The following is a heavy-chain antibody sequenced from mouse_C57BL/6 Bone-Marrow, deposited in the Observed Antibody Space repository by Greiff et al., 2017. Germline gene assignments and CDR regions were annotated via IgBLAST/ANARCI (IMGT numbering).Heavy chain of an antibody. Sequence: VQLQQPGAELVRPGSSVKLSCKASGYTFTSYWMHWVKQRPIQGLEWIGNIDPSDSETHYNQKFKDKATLTVDKSSSTAYKQLSSLTSEDSAVYYCARRDGNYPRYYAMDYWGQGTSVTVSS. CDR1: GYTFTSYW. CDR2: IDPSDSET. V-gene: IGHV1-52*01. CDR3: ARRDGNYPRYYAMDY. D-gene: IGHD2-1*01. J-gene: IGHJ4*01.